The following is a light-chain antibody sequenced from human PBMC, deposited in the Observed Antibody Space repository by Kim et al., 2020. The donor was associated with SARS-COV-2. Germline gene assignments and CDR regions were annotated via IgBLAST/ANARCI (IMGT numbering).Light chain of an antibody. CDR2: GAS. CDR1: QSVSSSY. Sequence: SPGERATLSCRASQSVSSSYLAWYQQKPGQAPRLLIYGASSSATGIPDRFSGSGSGTDFTLTISRLEPEDFAVYYCQQYGSSPGTFGGGTKVDIK. CDR3: QQYGSSPGT. V-gene: IGKV3-20*01. J-gene: IGKJ4*01.